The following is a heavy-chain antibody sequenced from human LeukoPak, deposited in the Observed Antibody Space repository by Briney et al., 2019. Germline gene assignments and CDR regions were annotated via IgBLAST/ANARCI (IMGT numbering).Heavy chain of an antibody. CDR2: IKQDGSEK. J-gene: IGHJ4*02. D-gene: IGHD3-22*01. Sequence: GGSLRLPCAASGFTFSSYWMSWVRQAPGKGLEWVANIKQDGSEKYYVDSVKGRFTISRDNAKNSLYLQMNSLRAEDTAVYYCAREPYYYDSSGYYAFYFDYWGQGTLVTVSS. CDR1: GFTFSSYW. V-gene: IGHV3-7*01. CDR3: AREPYYYDSSGYYAFYFDY.